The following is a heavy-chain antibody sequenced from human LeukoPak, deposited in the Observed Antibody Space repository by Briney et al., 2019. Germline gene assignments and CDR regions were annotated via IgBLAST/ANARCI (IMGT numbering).Heavy chain of an antibody. CDR2: IYHSGST. V-gene: IGHV4-38-2*02. Sequence: SETLSLTCSVSGYSIRSGYYWGWIRQPPGKGLEWIGSIYHSGSTYYNPSLKSRVTISLDTSKNQFSLKLSSVTAADTAVYSCARGTDSSGFYNSYFDPWGQGTLVTVSS. D-gene: IGHD3-22*01. J-gene: IGHJ5*02. CDR3: ARGTDSSGFYNSYFDP. CDR1: GYSIRSGYY.